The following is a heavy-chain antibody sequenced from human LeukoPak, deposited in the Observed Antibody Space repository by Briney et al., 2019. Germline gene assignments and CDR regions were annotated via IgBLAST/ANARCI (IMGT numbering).Heavy chain of an antibody. CDR3: ARGFSGSYSDY. V-gene: IGHV1-8*01. D-gene: IGHD1-26*01. Sequence: ASVKVSCKASGYTFTSYDINWVRQATGQGLEWMGWMNPNSGNTGYAQKLQGRVTMTTDTSTSTAYMELRSLRSDDTAVYYCARGFSGSYSDYWGQGTLVTVSS. CDR2: MNPNSGNT. CDR1: GYTFTSYD. J-gene: IGHJ4*02.